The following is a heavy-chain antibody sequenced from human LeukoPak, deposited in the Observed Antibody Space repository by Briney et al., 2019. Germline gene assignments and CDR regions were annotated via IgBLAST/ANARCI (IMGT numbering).Heavy chain of an antibody. CDR2: ISYDGSNK. CDR3: ARRTTVTTEYYFDY. CDR1: GFTLSSYA. V-gene: IGHV3-30*04. J-gene: IGHJ4*02. Sequence: GRSLRLSCAASGFTLSSYAMHWVRQAPGKGLEWVAVISYDGSNKYYADSVKGRFTISRDNSKNTLYLQMNSLRAEDTAVYYCARRTTVTTEYYFDYWGQGTLVTVSS. D-gene: IGHD4-17*01.